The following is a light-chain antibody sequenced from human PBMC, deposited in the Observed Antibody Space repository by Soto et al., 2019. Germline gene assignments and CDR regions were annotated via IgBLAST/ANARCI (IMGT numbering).Light chain of an antibody. CDR1: QSLRSS. J-gene: IGKJ1*01. CDR3: QQYTYRPQT. CDR2: DAS. Sequence: MTQSPDTLSVSLGERATLSFMSSQSLRSSLAWYQQKPGQAPRLLIYDASTRATGIPARFSGSGSGTDFTLTISGLQSEDFAVYYCQQYTYRPQTFGQGAKLDI. V-gene: IGKV3-15*01.